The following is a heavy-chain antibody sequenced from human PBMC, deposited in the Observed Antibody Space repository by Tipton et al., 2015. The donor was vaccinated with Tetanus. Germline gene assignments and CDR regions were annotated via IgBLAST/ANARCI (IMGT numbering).Heavy chain of an antibody. CDR2: VSYSGST. V-gene: IGHV4-39*01. D-gene: IGHD1-26*01. Sequence: TLSLTCTVSGASISSNTYYWGWIRQPPGKGLEWIASVSYSGSTYYNPSLKSRVTMSLDTSKNQFSVRLTSVTAADTAVYYCGRHGGSYIAYWCFDLWGRGSLVTVSS. J-gene: IGHJ2*01. CDR3: GRHGGSYIAYWCFDL. CDR1: GASISSNTYY.